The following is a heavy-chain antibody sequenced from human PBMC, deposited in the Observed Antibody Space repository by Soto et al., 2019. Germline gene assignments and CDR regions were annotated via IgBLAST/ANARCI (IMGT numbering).Heavy chain of an antibody. D-gene: IGHD6-19*01. CDR3: AKVLPSISGWSSRYYFDY. CDR1: GFTFSSYA. J-gene: IGHJ4*02. CDR2: IGADGSGT. V-gene: IGHV3-23*01. Sequence: EVQLLESGGGLVQPGGSLRLPCSASGFTFSSYAMRWVRQAPGKGLEWVSVIGADGSGTFYADSVKGRFTISRDNSKNTLYLQMNSLRAEDTAIYYCAKVLPSISGWSSRYYFDYWGQGTLVTVSS.